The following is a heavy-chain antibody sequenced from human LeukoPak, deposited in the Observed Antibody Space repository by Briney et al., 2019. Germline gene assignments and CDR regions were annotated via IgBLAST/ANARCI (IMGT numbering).Heavy chain of an antibody. Sequence: SVKVSCKASGGTFSSYAISWVRQAPGQGLEWMGGIIPIFGTANYAQKFQGRVTITADESTSTAYMELSSLRSEDTAVYYRARLLRYFDWAHNGSFDYWGQGTLVTVSS. CDR2: IIPIFGTA. CDR1: GGTFSSYA. D-gene: IGHD3-9*01. CDR3: ARLLRYFDWAHNGSFDY. J-gene: IGHJ4*02. V-gene: IGHV1-69*13.